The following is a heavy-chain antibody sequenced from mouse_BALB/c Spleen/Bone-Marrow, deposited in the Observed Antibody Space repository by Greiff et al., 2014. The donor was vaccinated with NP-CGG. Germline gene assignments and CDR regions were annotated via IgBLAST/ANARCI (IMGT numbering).Heavy chain of an antibody. Sequence: EVQLQQSGAELVKPGASVKLSCTASGFNIKDTYMHWVKQRPEQGLEWFGRIDPANGNTKYDPKFQGKATITADTSSSTAYLQLSSLTSEDTAVYYCAMYYYGSSLFAYWGQGTLVTVSA. J-gene: IGHJ3*01. D-gene: IGHD1-1*01. CDR3: AMYYYGSSLFAY. CDR2: IDPANGNT. CDR1: GFNIKDTY. V-gene: IGHV14-3*02.